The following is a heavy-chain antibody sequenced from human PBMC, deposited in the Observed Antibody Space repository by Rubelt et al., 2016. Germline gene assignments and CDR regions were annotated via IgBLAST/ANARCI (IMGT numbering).Heavy chain of an antibody. CDR2: ISAYNGNT. Sequence: QVQLVQSGAEVKKHGASVKVSCKASGYTFTSYGISWVRQAPGQGLEWMGWISAYNGNTNYAQKLHGRGTMTTDTTTSTAYMELRGLGSDGTAGYYWARERDDYGDYWGQGTLVTVSS. CDR3: ARERDDYGDY. J-gene: IGHJ4*02. CDR1: GYTFTSYG. V-gene: IGHV1-18*01. D-gene: IGHD5-24*01.